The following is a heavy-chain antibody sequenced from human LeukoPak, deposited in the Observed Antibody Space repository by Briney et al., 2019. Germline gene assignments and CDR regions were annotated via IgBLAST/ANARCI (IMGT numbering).Heavy chain of an antibody. CDR1: GFTFSSYG. Sequence: GRSLRLSCAASGFTFSSYGMHWVRQAPGKGLEWVAVIWYDGSNKYYADSVKGRSTISRDNSKNTLYLQMNSLRAEDTAVYYCAKAGSPHYYYYYMDVWGKGTTVTVSS. J-gene: IGHJ6*03. CDR2: IWYDGSNK. CDR3: AKAGSPHYYYYYMDV. V-gene: IGHV3-33*06.